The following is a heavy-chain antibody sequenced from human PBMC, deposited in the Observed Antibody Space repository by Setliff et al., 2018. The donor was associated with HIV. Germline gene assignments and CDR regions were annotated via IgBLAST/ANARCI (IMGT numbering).Heavy chain of an antibody. D-gene: IGHD6-13*01. Sequence: GGSLRLSCTASGITFRSYAMSWVRQAPGKGLEWVLAISGSGSSTYYADSVKGRFTISRDTSKNTLYLQMNSLRAEDTAVYYCARDLGYSSSWYYYYGMDVWGQGTTVTVSS. CDR3: ARDLGYSSSWYYYYGMDV. CDR2: ISGSGSST. CDR1: GITFRSYA. V-gene: IGHV3-23*01. J-gene: IGHJ6*02.